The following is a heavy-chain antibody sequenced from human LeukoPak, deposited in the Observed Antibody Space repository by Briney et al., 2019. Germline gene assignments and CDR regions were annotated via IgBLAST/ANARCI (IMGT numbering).Heavy chain of an antibody. CDR2: FDPEDGET. CDR1: GYTLTELS. CDR3: ARVDAREPITIFVPTRGNWFDP. Sequence: GASVKVSCKVSGYTLTELSMHWVRQAPGKGLEWMGGFDPEDGETIYAQKFQGRVTMTEDTSTSTAYMDLRSLRSDDTAVYYCARVDAREPITIFVPTRGNWFDPWGQGTLVTVSS. V-gene: IGHV1-24*01. J-gene: IGHJ5*02. D-gene: IGHD3-3*01.